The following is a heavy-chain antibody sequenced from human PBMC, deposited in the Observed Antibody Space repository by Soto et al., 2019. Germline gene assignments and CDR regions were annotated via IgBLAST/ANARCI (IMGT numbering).Heavy chain of an antibody. Sequence: QVQLAQSANEVKKPGASVRVSCKAAGYTFIRYGIAWVRQAPGQGLEWMGWISPYNDYTVYAQKFQGRVSMTADTSTRTVYMNLRGLKSYDTAVYYCARGGYYDNSWGKLSHYGLDVWGQGTSVSVSS. CDR2: ISPYNDYT. CDR3: ARGGYYDNSWGKLSHYGLDV. J-gene: IGHJ6*02. V-gene: IGHV1-18*01. CDR1: GYTFIRYG. D-gene: IGHD3-16*01.